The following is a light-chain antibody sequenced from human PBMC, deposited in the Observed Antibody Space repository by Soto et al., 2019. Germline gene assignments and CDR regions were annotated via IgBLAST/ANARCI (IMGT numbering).Light chain of an antibody. Sequence: EMVLTRSPGTRSLSPGERAALGCRASQSVSSSYLAWYQQKPGQAPRLLIYGASNRATGVSARFSGSGSGTEFTLTISSLQSEDFAVYYCQQYHYWWTFGQGTKVDIK. CDR2: GAS. J-gene: IGKJ1*01. V-gene: IGKV3-15*01. CDR3: QQYHYWWT. CDR1: QSVSSSY.